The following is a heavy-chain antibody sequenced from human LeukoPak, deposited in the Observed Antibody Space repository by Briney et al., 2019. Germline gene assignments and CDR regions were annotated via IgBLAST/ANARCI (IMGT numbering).Heavy chain of an antibody. D-gene: IGHD2-8*01. V-gene: IGHV1-24*01. J-gene: IGHJ4*02. Sequence: ASVKVSCKVSGYTLTELSMHWVRQAPGKGLEWMGGLDPEDGETIYAQKFQGRVTMTEDTSTDTAYMELSSLRSEDTAVYYCATYQYCTNGVCFHYFDYWGQGTLVTVSS. CDR2: LDPEDGET. CDR3: ATYQYCTNGVCFHYFDY. CDR1: GYTLTELS.